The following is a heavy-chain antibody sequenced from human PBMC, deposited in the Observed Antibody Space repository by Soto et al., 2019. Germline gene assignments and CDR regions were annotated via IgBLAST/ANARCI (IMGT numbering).Heavy chain of an antibody. CDR1: GFTSSSYS. Sequence: PGGSLRLSCAASGFTSSSYSMNWVRQAPGKGLEWVSSISSSSSYIYYADSVKGRFTISRDNAKNSLYLQMNSLRAEDTAVYYCARAPYYYDSSGYWAYWGQGTLVTISS. J-gene: IGHJ4*02. CDR3: ARAPYYYDSSGYWAY. V-gene: IGHV3-21*01. D-gene: IGHD3-22*01. CDR2: ISSSSSYI.